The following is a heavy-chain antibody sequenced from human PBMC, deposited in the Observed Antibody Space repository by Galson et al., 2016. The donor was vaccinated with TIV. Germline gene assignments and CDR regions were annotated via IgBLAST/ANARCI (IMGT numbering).Heavy chain of an antibody. CDR2: IHYTGSI. Sequence: ETLSLTCTVSGVSITGYYWSWVRQSPGNGLEWIGHIHYTGSINYNPSLNSRATLSMYTSKSQFSLKLTSVTAADTAVYYCARDSALHYGGAYYDDWFDSWGQGVLVTVSS. V-gene: IGHV4-59*01. CDR1: GVSITGYY. CDR3: ARDSALHYGGAYYDDWFDS. J-gene: IGHJ5*01. D-gene: IGHD2-21*01.